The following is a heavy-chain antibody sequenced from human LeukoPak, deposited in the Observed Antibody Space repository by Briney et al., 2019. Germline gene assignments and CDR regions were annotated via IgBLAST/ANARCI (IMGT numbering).Heavy chain of an antibody. CDR2: IYSGGHT. CDR3: ARDRGLGYCNGDDCYRAAFDI. J-gene: IGHJ3*02. Sequence: GESLRLSCAASGFTVSSNYMSWVRQAPGKGLEGVSVIYSGGHTYYADSVKGRFTISRDSSKNALCLQMNSLRAEDTAIYYCARDRGLGYCNGDDCYRAAFDIWGQGTVVTVSS. D-gene: IGHD2-15*01. V-gene: IGHV3-66*01. CDR1: GFTVSSNY.